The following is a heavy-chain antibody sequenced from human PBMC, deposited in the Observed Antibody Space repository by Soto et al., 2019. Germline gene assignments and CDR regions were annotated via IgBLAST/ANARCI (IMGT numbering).Heavy chain of an antibody. CDR1: GSTFTSYD. V-gene: IGHV1-8*01. CDR3: ARTLYGDNVDY. J-gene: IGHJ4*02. Sequence: QVQLVQSGAEVKKPGASVKVSCKASGSTFTSYDINWVRQATGQGLEWMGWMNPNSGNTGYAQKFQGRVTMTRNTSTSTAYMELSSPRAQDTAVYYCARTLYGDNVDYWGQGTLVTVSS. D-gene: IGHD4-17*01. CDR2: MNPNSGNT.